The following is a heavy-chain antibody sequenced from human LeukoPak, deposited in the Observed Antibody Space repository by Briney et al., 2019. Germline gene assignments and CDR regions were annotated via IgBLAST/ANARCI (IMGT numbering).Heavy chain of an antibody. V-gene: IGHV4-34*01. D-gene: IGHD2-2*01. CDR1: GGSFSGYY. CDR3: ARGYFYQLLFYWFDP. J-gene: IGHJ5*02. CDR2: INHSGST. Sequence: SETLSLTCAVYGGSFSGYYWSWIRQPPGKGLEWIGEINHSGSTNYNPSLKSRVTISVDTSKNQFSLKLSSVTAADTAVYYCARGYFYQLLFYWFDPWGQGTLVTVSS.